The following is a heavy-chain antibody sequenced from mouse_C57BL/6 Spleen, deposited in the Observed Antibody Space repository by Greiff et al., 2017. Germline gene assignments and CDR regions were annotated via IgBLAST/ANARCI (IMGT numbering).Heavy chain of an antibody. Sequence: EVKLVESGGGLVQPGGSLSLSCAASGFTFTAYYMSWVRQPPGKALEWLGFIRNKANGYTTEYSASVKGRFTISRDNSQSSLYLQMNALRAEDSATYYCARYPSYYGSSDYYAMDYWGQGTSVTVSS. CDR2: IRNKANGYTT. CDR1: GFTFTAYY. D-gene: IGHD1-1*01. J-gene: IGHJ4*01. V-gene: IGHV7-3*01. CDR3: ARYPSYYGSSDYYAMDY.